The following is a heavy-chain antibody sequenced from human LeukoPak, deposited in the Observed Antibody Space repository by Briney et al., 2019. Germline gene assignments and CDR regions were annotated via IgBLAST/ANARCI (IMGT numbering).Heavy chain of an antibody. V-gene: IGHV4-39*01. Sequence: PSETLSLTCTVSGGSISSSSYYWGWIRQPPGKGLEWIGSIYYSGSTYYNPSLKSRVTISVDTSKNQFSLKLSSVTAADTAVYYCASRYYDFWSGYLSPNFDYWGQGTLVTVSS. D-gene: IGHD3-3*01. CDR3: ASRYYDFWSGYLSPNFDY. J-gene: IGHJ4*02. CDR2: IYYSGST. CDR1: GGSISSSSYY.